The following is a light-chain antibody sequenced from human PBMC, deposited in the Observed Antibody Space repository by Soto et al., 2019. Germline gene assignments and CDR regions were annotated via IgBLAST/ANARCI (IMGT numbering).Light chain of an antibody. CDR3: IQDYNYPWT. CDR1: QGSRND. V-gene: IGKV1-6*01. Sequence: AIQMTQSPSSLSASVGDRVTITGRARQGSRNDLGWYQQKPGKAPKLLIYAASSVQRGVPSRLRCSGSGTDFTLTISSLQPEDFATYYCIQDYNYPWTFGQGTKVEIK. J-gene: IGKJ1*01. CDR2: AAS.